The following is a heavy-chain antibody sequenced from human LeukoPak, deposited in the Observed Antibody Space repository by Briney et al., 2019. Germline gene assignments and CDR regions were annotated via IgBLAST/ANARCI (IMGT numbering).Heavy chain of an antibody. CDR2: INHSGST. V-gene: IGHV4-34*01. CDR3: ARGLNGDPGAFDI. CDR1: GGSFSGYY. D-gene: IGHD2-21*02. Sequence: SSETLSLTRAVYGGSFSGYYWSWIRQPPGKGLEWIGEINHSGSTNYNPSLKSRVTISVDTSKNQFSLKLSSVTAADTAVYYCARGLNGDPGAFDIWGQGTMVTVSS. J-gene: IGHJ3*02.